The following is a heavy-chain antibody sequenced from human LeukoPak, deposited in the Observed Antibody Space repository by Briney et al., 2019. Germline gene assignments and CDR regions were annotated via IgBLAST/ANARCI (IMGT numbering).Heavy chain of an antibody. J-gene: IGHJ4*02. V-gene: IGHV4-59*01. Sequence: SETLSLNCTVSGGSITHFFWSFIRQPQTEGLEYSGYIYHTGAIDYNPSLKSRLTMSADKSTSQFSLNLRSVTAADTAVYYCARVSCTGGTCHLDSWGQGILVTVSS. CDR2: IYHTGAI. D-gene: IGHD2-8*02. CDR3: ARVSCTGGTCHLDS. CDR1: GGSITHFF.